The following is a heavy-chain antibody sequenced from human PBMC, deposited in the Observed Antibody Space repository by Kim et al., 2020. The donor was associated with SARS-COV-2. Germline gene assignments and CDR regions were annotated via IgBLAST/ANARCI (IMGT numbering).Heavy chain of an antibody. D-gene: IGHD3-16*02. CDR3: ARPAPYYDYVWGSYRKDAFDI. Sequence: GESLKISCKGSGYSFTSYWIGWVRQMPGKGLEWMGIIYPGDSDTRYSPSFQGQVTISADKSISTAYLQWSSLKASDTAMYYCARPAPYYDYVWGSYRKDAFDIWGQGTMVTVSS. CDR1: GYSFTSYW. CDR2: IYPGDSDT. V-gene: IGHV5-51*01. J-gene: IGHJ3*02.